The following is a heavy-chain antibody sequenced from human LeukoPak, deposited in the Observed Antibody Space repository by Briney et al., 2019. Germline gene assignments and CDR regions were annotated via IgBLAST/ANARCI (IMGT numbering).Heavy chain of an antibody. CDR1: GGTFSSYA. Sequence: SVKVSCKASGGTFSSYAISWVRQAPGQGLEWMGRIIPILGIANYAQKFQGRVTITADKSTSTAYMELSSLTSDDTAVYYCARADCSSTSCYDLDYWGQGTLVTVSS. V-gene: IGHV1-69*04. CDR2: IIPILGIA. D-gene: IGHD2-2*01. J-gene: IGHJ4*02. CDR3: ARADCSSTSCYDLDY.